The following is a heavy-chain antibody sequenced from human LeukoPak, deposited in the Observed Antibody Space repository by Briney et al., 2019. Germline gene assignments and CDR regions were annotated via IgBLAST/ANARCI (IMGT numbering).Heavy chain of an antibody. J-gene: IGHJ6*03. V-gene: IGHV4-31*03. CDR1: GGSISSGGYY. CDR2: IYYSGST. Sequence: SQTLSLTCTVSGGSISSGGYYWSWIRQHPGKGLEWIGYIYYSGSTYYNPSLKSRVTISVDTSKNQFSLKLSSVTAADTAVYYRARAADFWSGYAMDVWGKGTTVTVSS. CDR3: ARAADFWSGYAMDV. D-gene: IGHD3-3*01.